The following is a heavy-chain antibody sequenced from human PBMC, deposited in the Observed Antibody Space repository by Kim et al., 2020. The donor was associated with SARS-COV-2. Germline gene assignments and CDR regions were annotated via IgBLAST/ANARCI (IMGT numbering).Heavy chain of an antibody. CDR3: AKEFVATVREVSYYYGMDV. J-gene: IGHJ6*02. Sequence: GGSLRLSCAASGFTFSSYGMHWVRQAPGKGLEWVAVISYDGSNKYYVDSVKGRFTISRDNSKNTLYLQMNSLRAEDTAVYYCAKEFVATVREVSYYYGMDVWGQGTTVTVSS. V-gene: IGHV3-30*18. CDR1: GFTFSSYG. CDR2: ISYDGSNK. D-gene: IGHD1-26*01.